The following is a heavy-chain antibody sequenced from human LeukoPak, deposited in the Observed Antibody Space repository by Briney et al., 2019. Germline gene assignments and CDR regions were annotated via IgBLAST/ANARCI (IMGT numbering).Heavy chain of an antibody. J-gene: IGHJ6*02. Sequence: ASVKVSCKASGYTFTGYYMHWVRQAPGQGLEWMGWVNPNSGGTNYAQKFQGRVTMTRDTSISTAYMELSRLRSDDTAVYYCARGKGRLLFYGMDVWGQGTTVTVSS. CDR1: GYTFTGYY. V-gene: IGHV1-2*02. CDR3: ARGKGRLLFYGMDV. CDR2: VNPNSGGT. D-gene: IGHD3-10*01.